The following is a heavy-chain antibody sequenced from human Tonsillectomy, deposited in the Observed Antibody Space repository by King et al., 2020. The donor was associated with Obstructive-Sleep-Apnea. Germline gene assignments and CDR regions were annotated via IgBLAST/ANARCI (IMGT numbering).Heavy chain of an antibody. CDR2: IDPNSGGT. CDR1: AYTFTGYY. D-gene: IGHD3-22*01. J-gene: IGHJ4*02. CDR3: ARDNPYSDRSGSKRHFDS. Sequence: VQLVESGAEVKKPGASVKVSCKASAYTFTGYYMQWVRQAPGQGLEWMGWIDPNSGGTNYAQKFQGRFTMTRATSISTAYMELSRLRSDDTAAYYCARDNPYSDRSGSKRHFDSRGQGTLFTVPP. V-gene: IGHV1-2*02.